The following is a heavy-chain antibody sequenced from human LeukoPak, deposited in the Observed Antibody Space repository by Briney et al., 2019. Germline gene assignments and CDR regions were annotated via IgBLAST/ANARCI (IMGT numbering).Heavy chain of an antibody. CDR3: ATPRDGYNQFDY. CDR2: FDPEDGET. Sequence: ASVTVSFKFSGYTLTELSMHWVRQAPGKGLEWMGGFDPEDGETIYAQRFQGRVTMTEDTSTDTAYMELSSLRSEDTAVYYCATPRDGYNQFDYWGQGTLVTVSS. D-gene: IGHD5-24*01. CDR1: GYTLTELS. V-gene: IGHV1-24*01. J-gene: IGHJ4*02.